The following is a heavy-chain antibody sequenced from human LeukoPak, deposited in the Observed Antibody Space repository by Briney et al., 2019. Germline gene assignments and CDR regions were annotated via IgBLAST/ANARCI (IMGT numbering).Heavy chain of an antibody. D-gene: IGHD3-10*01. J-gene: IGHJ4*02. CDR2: MNPNSGNT. V-gene: IGHV1-8*01. CDR1: GYTFTSYD. CDR3: ARIPYGSGVFDY. Sequence: ASVKVSCKASGYTFTSYDINWVRQATGQGLEWMGWMNPNSGNTGYAQKFQGRVTMTRNTSISTAYMELSSLRAEDTAVYYCARIPYGSGVFDYWGQGTLVTVSS.